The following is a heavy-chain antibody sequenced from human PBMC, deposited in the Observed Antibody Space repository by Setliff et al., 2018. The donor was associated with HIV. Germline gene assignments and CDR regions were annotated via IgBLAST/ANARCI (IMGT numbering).Heavy chain of an antibody. Sequence: LSLTCAVYGGSFSGYYWSWIRQPPGKGLEWIGEINHSGSTNYNPSLKSRVTISVDTSKNQFSLKLNSVTAADTAVYYCARRSAAGNYFDYWGQGTLVTVSS. D-gene: IGHD6-13*01. CDR1: GGSFSGYY. V-gene: IGHV4-34*01. CDR3: ARRSAAGNYFDY. CDR2: INHSGST. J-gene: IGHJ4*02.